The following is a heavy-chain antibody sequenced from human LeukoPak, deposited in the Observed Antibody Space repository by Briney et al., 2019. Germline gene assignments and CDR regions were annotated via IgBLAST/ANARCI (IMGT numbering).Heavy chain of an antibody. D-gene: IGHD1-1*01. CDR3: AREAERRIVN. V-gene: IGHV4-38-2*02. J-gene: IGHJ4*02. CDR2: IHVSGTT. Sequence: SETLSLTCVVSGFSISSGYYWGWVRQPPGKGLEWIANIHVSGTTFYNSSLNSRVAISIDTSKNQFSLKLSSVTAADTAVYFCAREAERRIVNWGRGTLVTVSS. CDR1: GFSISSGYY.